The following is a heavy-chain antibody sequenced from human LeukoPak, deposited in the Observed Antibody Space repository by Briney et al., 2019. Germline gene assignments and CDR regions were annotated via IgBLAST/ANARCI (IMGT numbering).Heavy chain of an antibody. J-gene: IGHJ4*02. V-gene: IGHV3-66*01. CDR3: ARGTVTMVDY. CDR2: IYSGGST. CDR1: GFTVSSNY. Sequence: GGSLRLSCAASGFTVSSNYVSWGCQGPGRGLEWVSVIYSGGSTCYADSVKGRFTISRDNSKNTLFLQMNSLRAGDTAVYYCARGTVTMVDYWCQGTLVTVSS. D-gene: IGHD3-10*01.